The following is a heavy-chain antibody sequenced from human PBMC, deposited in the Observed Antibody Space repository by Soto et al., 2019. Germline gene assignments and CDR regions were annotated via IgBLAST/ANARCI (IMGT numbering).Heavy chain of an antibody. CDR2: ISWDGGST. D-gene: IGHD3-22*01. Sequence: AGGSLRLSCAASGFTFDDYTMHWVRQAPGKGLEWVSLISWDGGSTYYADSVKGRFTISRDNTKNSLYLQMNSLRAEDTALYYCAKDTFYYDSSGYFALGYFDYWGQGTLVTVSS. CDR1: GFTFDDYT. V-gene: IGHV3-43*01. J-gene: IGHJ4*02. CDR3: AKDTFYYDSSGYFALGYFDY.